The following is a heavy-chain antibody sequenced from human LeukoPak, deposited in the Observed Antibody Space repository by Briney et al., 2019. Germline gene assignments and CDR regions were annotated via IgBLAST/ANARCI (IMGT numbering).Heavy chain of an antibody. Sequence: GGSLRLSCAASGFTFSSYEMNRVRQAPGKGLEWVSYISSSGSTIYYADSVKGRFTISRDNAKNSLYLQMNSLRAEDTAVYYCARVVIAAADYWGQGTLVTVSS. J-gene: IGHJ4*02. CDR2: ISSSGSTI. D-gene: IGHD6-13*01. CDR1: GFTFSSYE. V-gene: IGHV3-48*03. CDR3: ARVVIAAADY.